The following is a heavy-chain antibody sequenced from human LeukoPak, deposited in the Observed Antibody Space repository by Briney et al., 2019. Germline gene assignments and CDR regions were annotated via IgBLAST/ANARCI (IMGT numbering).Heavy chain of an antibody. J-gene: IGHJ4*02. CDR3: LRGDEGDTTVLRGGYFDY. CDR1: RFTISDYF. D-gene: IGHD4-17*01. V-gene: IGHV3-11*04. Sequence: GGSLRLSCAASRFTISDYFMTWIRQAPGKGLEYISFITSSGTTTYYADSLKGRFTISRDNAKNSLYLQMDSLRAEDTAVYYCLRGDEGDTTVLRGGYFDYWGQGTLVTVSS. CDR2: ITSSGTTT.